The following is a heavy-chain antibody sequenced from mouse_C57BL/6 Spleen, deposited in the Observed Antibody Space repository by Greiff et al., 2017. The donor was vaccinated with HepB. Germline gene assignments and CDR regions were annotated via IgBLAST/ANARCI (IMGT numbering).Heavy chain of an antibody. D-gene: IGHD1-1*01. J-gene: IGHJ1*03. V-gene: IGHV1-59*01. CDR3: ANGSSYGYFDV. CDR1: GYTFTSYW. CDR2: IDPSDSYT. Sequence: QVQLQQSGAELVRPGPSVKLSCKASGYTFTSYWMHWVKQRPGQGLEWIGVIDPSDSYTNYNQKFKGKATLTVDTSSSTAYMQLSSLTSEDSAVYYCANGSSYGYFDVWGTGTTVTVSS.